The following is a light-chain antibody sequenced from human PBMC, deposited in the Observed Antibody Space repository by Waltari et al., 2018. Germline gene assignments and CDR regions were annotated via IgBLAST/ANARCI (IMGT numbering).Light chain of an antibody. J-gene: IGKJ1*01. CDR3: QNHERLPAV. Sequence: WTQSPGTLSLSLGETATLSCRASQSIGRYLVWYQQKPGQAPRLLIYGASSRAAGIPARFSGSGSGTDFSLTISSLEPEDFAVYYCQNHERLPAVFGQGTKVEIK. CDR1: QSIGRY. CDR2: GAS. V-gene: IGKV3-20*01.